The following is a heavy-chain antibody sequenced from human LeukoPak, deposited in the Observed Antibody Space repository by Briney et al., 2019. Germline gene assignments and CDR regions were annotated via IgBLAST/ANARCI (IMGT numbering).Heavy chain of an antibody. CDR1: GGFISSGGYS. J-gene: IGHJ5*02. D-gene: IGHD3-9*01. CDR3: ARARPYYDILTGYYSVSWFDP. Sequence: SETLSLTCAVSGGFISSGGYSWSWIRQPPGKGLEWIGYIYHSGSTYYNPSLKSRVTISVDRSKNQFSLKLSPVTAADTAVYYCARARPYYDILTGYYSVSWFDPWGQGTLVTVSS. V-gene: IGHV4-30-2*01. CDR2: IYHSGST.